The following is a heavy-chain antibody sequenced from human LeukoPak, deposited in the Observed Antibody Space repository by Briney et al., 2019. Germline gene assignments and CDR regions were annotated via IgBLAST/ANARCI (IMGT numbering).Heavy chain of an antibody. CDR2: ISSSSSYI. J-gene: IGHJ4*02. Sequence: GGSLRLSCAASGFTFSSYSMNWVRQAPGKGLEWVSSISSSSSYIYYADSVKGRFTISRDNAKNSLYLQMNSLRAEDTAVYYCASKIRGRSSSWYSDYWGQGTLVTVSS. CDR3: ASKIRGRSSSWYSDY. D-gene: IGHD6-13*01. CDR1: GFTFSSYS. V-gene: IGHV3-21*01.